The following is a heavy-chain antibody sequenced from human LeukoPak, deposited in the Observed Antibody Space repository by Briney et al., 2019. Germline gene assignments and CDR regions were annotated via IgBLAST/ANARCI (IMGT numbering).Heavy chain of an antibody. CDR1: GFTFSSYG. D-gene: IGHD4-17*01. V-gene: IGHV3-30*02. J-gene: IGHJ4*02. CDR3: AKLSGAYGDSRDY. CDR2: IRYDGSNK. Sequence: PGGSLRLSCAASGFTFSSYGMHWVRQAPGKGLEWVAFIRYDGSNKYYADSVKGRFTISRDYSKNTLYLQVNGLRPEDTAVYYCAKLSGAYGDSRDYWGQGTLVTVSS.